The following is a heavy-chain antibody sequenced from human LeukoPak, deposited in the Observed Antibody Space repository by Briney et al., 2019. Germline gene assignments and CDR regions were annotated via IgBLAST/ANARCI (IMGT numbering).Heavy chain of an antibody. J-gene: IGHJ5*02. Sequence: ASVKVSCKASGYTFTSYYIHWVRQAPGQGLEWMGWINPDSGGTNYAQQFQGRVTMTRDTSISTVYMDLSRLRSDDTAMYYCVREARAGNRFDPWGQGTLVIVSS. CDR3: VREARAGNRFDP. CDR2: INPDSGGT. V-gene: IGHV1-2*02. CDR1: GYTFTSYY.